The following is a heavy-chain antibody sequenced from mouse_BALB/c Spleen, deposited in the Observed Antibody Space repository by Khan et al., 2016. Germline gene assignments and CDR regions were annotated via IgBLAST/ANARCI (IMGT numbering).Heavy chain of an antibody. D-gene: IGHD1-1*01. Sequence: QVQLQQSGAELARPGASVKMSCKASGYSFTSYTMHWVKQRPGQGLEWLGFINPSSSYTNYNQNFKDKATLTADKSSSTDYKQLSSLTSEDSAVXFCAGYSTTVVAPLDYWGQGTTLTVSS. V-gene: IGHV1-4*01. CDR1: GYSFTSYT. CDR3: AGYSTTVVAPLDY. CDR2: INPSSSYT. J-gene: IGHJ2*01.